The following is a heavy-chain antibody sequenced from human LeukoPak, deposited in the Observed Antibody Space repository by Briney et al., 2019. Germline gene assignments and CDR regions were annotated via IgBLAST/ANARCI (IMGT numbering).Heavy chain of an antibody. Sequence: GGSLRLSCAASGFNVSRNYMSWVRQAPGKGLEWVSVMYSGGSTYYADSVKGRFIISRDTGKNKLYLQINSLRAEDTAVYYCARYCTFRTCSGTKFDSWGQGTLVTVSS. J-gene: IGHJ4*02. V-gene: IGHV3-66*01. D-gene: IGHD1-1*01. CDR2: MYSGGST. CDR3: ARYCTFRTCSGTKFDS. CDR1: GFNVSRNY.